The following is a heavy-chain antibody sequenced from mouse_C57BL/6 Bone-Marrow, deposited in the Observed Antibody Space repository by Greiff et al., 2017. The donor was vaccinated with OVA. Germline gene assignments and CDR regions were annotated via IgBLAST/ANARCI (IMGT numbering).Heavy chain of an antibody. Sequence: ESGPELVKPGASVKISCKASGYSFTDYNMNWVKQSNGKSLEWIGVINPNYGTTSYNQKFKGKATLTVDNSSSTAYMQLNSLTSEDSAVYYCARTPTVVATRTYWYFDVWGTGTTVTVSS. J-gene: IGHJ1*03. CDR3: ARTPTVVATRTYWYFDV. CDR1: GYSFTDYN. CDR2: INPNYGTT. D-gene: IGHD1-1*01. V-gene: IGHV1-39*01.